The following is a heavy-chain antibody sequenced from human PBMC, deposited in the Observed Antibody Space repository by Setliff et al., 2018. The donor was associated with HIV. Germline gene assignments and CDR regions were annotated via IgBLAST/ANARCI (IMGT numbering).Heavy chain of an antibody. CDR3: ATRAYDSRGYLRSRVSGAAFDI. J-gene: IGHJ3*02. CDR1: GYTLTELS. Sequence: ASVKVSCKVSGYTLTELSIHWARQAPGKGLEWMGGFDPQYDKTFYAQKFQGRVTMSEDTSTDTAYMELSSLRSEDTAVYYCATRAYDSRGYLRSRVSGAAFDIWGQGTMVTVSS. D-gene: IGHD3-22*01. V-gene: IGHV1-24*01. CDR2: FDPQYDKT.